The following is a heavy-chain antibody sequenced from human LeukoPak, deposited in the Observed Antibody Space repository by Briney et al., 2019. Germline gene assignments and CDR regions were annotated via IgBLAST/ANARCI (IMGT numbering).Heavy chain of an antibody. CDR2: IIPIFGTA. CDR3: ALAGSGSYYGFDY. J-gene: IGHJ4*02. V-gene: IGHV1-69*13. Sequence: ASVKVSCKASGGTFSSYAISWVRQAPGQGLEWMGGIIPIFGTANYAQKFQGRVTITADESTSTAYMELGSLRSEDTAVYYFALAGSGSYYGFDYWGQGTLVTVSS. D-gene: IGHD3-10*01. CDR1: GGTFSSYA.